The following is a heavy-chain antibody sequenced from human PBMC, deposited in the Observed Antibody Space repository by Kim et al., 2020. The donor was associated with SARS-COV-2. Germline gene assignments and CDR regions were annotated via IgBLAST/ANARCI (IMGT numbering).Heavy chain of an antibody. Sequence: ASVKVSCKASGYTFTGYYMHWVRQAPGQGLEWMGWINPNSGGTNYAQKFQGWVTMTRDTSISTAYMELSRLRSDDTAVYYCARGFPRFIVGATQTRKWGGMDGWGQGTTVTVSS. J-gene: IGHJ6*02. V-gene: IGHV1-2*04. CDR2: INPNSGGT. D-gene: IGHD1-26*01. CDR1: GYTFTGYY. CDR3: ARGFPRFIVGATQTRKWGGMDG.